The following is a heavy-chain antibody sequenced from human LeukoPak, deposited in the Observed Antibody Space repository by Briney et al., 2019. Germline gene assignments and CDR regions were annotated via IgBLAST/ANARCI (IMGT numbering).Heavy chain of an antibody. CDR1: GGSISSYY. Sequence: KSSETLSLTCTVSGGSISSYYWSWIRQPPGKGLEWIGYIYYSGSTNYNPSLKSRVTISVDTSKNQFSLKLSSVAAADTAVYYCAHLRTPNAFDIWGQGTMVTVSS. V-gene: IGHV4-59*01. CDR3: AHLRTPNAFDI. J-gene: IGHJ3*02. CDR2: IYYSGST. D-gene: IGHD2-2*01.